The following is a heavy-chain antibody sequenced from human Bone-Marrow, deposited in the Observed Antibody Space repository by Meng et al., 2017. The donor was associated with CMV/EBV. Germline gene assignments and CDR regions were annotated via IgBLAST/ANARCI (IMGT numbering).Heavy chain of an antibody. CDR1: GLTVSSNY. V-gene: IGHV3-53*01. CDR2: IYSGGSS. Sequence: GESLKISCAASGLTVSSNYMSWVRQAPGKGLEWVSFIYSGGSSYYADSVKGRFTISRDNSKNTLYLQMNSLRAEDTAVYYCARDHPYYDSSGPTYYYYGMDVWGQGTTVTVSS. J-gene: IGHJ6*02. D-gene: IGHD3-22*01. CDR3: ARDHPYYDSSGPTYYYYGMDV.